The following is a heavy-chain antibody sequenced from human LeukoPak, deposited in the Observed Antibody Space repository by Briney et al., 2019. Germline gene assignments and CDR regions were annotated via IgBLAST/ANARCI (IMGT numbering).Heavy chain of an antibody. CDR1: GYTLTELS. CDR2: FDPEDGET. CDR3: ATTTPNYVWGSYRYTFGY. V-gene: IGHV1-24*01. J-gene: IGHJ4*02. D-gene: IGHD3-16*02. Sequence: GASVKVSRKVSGYTLTELSMHWVRQAPGKGLEWMGGFDPEDGETIYAQKFQGRVTMTEDTSTDTAYMELSSLRSEDTAVYYCATTTPNYVWGSYRYTFGYWGQGTLVTVSS.